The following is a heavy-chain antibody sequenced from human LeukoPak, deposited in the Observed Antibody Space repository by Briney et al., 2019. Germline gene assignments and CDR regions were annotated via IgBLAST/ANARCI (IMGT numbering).Heavy chain of an antibody. CDR3: ARRYKARNDAEHYYYYYMDV. CDR1: GFTFSSYD. J-gene: IGHJ6*03. V-gene: IGHV3-33*01. D-gene: IGHD1-1*01. Sequence: PGGSLRLSCAASGFTFSSYDMHWVRQAPGKGLEWVAVIWYDGSNKYYADSVKGRFTISRDNSKNTLYLQMNSLRAEDTAVYYCARRYKARNDAEHYYYYYMDVWGKGTTVTVSS. CDR2: IWYDGSNK.